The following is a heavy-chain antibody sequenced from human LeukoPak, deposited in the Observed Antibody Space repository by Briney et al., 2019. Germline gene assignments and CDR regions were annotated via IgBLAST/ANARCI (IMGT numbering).Heavy chain of an antibody. CDR2: IYTSGST. Sequence: PSETLSLTCTVSGGSISSGSYYWSWIRQPAGKGLEWIGRIYTSGSTNYNPSLKSRVTISVDTSKNQFSLKLSSVTAADTAVYYCAREGYSVYYYYYMDVWGKGTTVTVSS. J-gene: IGHJ6*03. CDR3: AREGYSVYYYYYMDV. V-gene: IGHV4-61*02. CDR1: GGSISSGSYY. D-gene: IGHD4-11*01.